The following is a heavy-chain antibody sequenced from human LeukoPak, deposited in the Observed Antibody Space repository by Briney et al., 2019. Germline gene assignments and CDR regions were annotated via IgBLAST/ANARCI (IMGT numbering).Heavy chain of an antibody. J-gene: IGHJ4*02. V-gene: IGHV4-31*03. Sequence: SDTLSLTCTVSGGSISSSSYYWSWIRQHPGKGLEWIGYIYYSGSTYYNPSLKSRVTISVDTSKNQFSLKLSSVTAADTAVYYCARGPPPVYDFWSGYYIDYWGQGTLVTVSS. CDR1: GGSISSSSYY. CDR2: IYYSGST. D-gene: IGHD3-3*01. CDR3: ARGPPPVYDFWSGYYIDY.